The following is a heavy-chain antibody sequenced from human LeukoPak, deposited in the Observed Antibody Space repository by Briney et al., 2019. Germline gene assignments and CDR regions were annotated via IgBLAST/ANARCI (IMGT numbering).Heavy chain of an antibody. CDR2: IKSKTDGGTT. J-gene: IGHJ4*02. Sequence: PGGSLRLSCAASGFTFSNAWMSWVRQAPGKGLEWVGRIKSKTDGGTTDYAAPVKGRFTISRDDSKNTLYLQMNSLKTEDTAVYYCTANYYGSGSYFFYWGQGTLVTASS. D-gene: IGHD3-10*01. CDR1: GFTFSNAW. CDR3: TANYYGSGSYFFY. V-gene: IGHV3-15*01.